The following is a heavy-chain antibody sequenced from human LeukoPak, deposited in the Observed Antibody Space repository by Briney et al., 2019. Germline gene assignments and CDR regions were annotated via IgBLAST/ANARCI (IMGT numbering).Heavy chain of an antibody. CDR3: ARGQYDFWSGFYYYYMDV. Sequence: ASVKVSCKASGGTFSSYAISWVRQAPGQGLEWMGGIIPIFGTANYAQKFQGRVTITADESTSTAYMGLSSLRSEDTAVYYCARGQYDFWSGFYYYYMDVWGKGTTVTVSS. V-gene: IGHV1-69*01. CDR2: IIPIFGTA. J-gene: IGHJ6*03. D-gene: IGHD3-3*01. CDR1: GGTFSSYA.